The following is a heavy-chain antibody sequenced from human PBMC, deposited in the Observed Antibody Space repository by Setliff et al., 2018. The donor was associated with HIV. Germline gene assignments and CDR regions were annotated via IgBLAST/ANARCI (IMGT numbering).Heavy chain of an antibody. CDR2: ISPSGDTT. V-gene: IGHV3-23*01. J-gene: IGHJ4*02. Sequence: PGGSLRLSCAASGFAFSRYGMGWVRRAPGKGLEWVSSISPSGDTTYYADSVRGRFTISRDNSKNTLSLRMSRLRAEDTAVYYCAKDETGGLTAVTLFDYWGQGALVTVSS. CDR1: GFAFSRYG. D-gene: IGHD4-17*01. CDR3: AKDETGGLTAVTLFDY.